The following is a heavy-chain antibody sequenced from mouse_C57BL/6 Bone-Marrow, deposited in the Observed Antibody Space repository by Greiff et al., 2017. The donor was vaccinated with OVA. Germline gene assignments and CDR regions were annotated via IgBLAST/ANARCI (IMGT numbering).Heavy chain of an antibody. D-gene: IGHD2-4*01. CDR1: GFTFSSYA. V-gene: IGHV5-4*01. Sequence: EVQLVESGGGLVKPGGSLKLSCAASGFTFSSYAMSWVRQTPEKRLEWVATISDGGSYTYYPDNVKGRFTISRDNAKNNLYLQMSHLKSEDTAMYYCARERLGWYFDVWGTGTTVTVSS. CDR2: ISDGGSYT. J-gene: IGHJ1*03. CDR3: ARERLGWYFDV.